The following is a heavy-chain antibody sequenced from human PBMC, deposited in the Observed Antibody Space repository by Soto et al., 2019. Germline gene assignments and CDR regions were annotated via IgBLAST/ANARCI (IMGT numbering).Heavy chain of an antibody. CDR1: GFTVSSNY. CDR2: IYSGGST. CDR3: ARDPGYSGYDFDY. Sequence: PGGSLRLSCAASGFTVSSNYMSWVRQAPGKGLEWVSVIYSGGSTYYADSVKGRFTVARDDSKNTLYLRMNSLRVEDTAVYYCARDPGYSGYDFDYWGQGTLVTVSS. D-gene: IGHD5-12*01. J-gene: IGHJ4*02. V-gene: IGHV3-53*01.